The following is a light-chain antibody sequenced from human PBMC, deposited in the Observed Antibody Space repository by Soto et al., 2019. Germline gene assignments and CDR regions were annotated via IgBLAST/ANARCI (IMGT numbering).Light chain of an antibody. J-gene: IGKJ5*01. CDR3: QQYNNWPAIT. Sequence: EIVMTQSPATLSVSPGERATLSCRASQSVRSNLAWYQPQPGQAPRLLIYGASTRATGIPATFSGSGSGTQFTLTISSLQSEDFAVYYCQQYNNWPAITFGQGTRREIK. CDR2: GAS. V-gene: IGKV3D-15*01. CDR1: QSVRSN.